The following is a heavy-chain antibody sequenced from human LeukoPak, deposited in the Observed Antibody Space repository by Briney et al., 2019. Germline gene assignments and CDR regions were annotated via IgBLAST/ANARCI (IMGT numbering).Heavy chain of an antibody. Sequence: GGSLRLSCAASGFTVSSNYMSWVRQAPGKGLEWVSVIYSGGSTYYADSVKGRFTISRDNSKNTLYLQMNSLRAEDTPVYYCARDPTVPDYYYYGMDVWGQGTTVTVSS. J-gene: IGHJ6*02. CDR3: ARDPTVPDYYYYGMDV. CDR1: GFTVSSNY. D-gene: IGHD4-17*01. V-gene: IGHV3-66*02. CDR2: IYSGGST.